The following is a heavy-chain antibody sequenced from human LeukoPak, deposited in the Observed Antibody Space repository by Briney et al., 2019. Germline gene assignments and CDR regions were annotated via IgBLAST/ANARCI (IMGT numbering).Heavy chain of an antibody. D-gene: IGHD5-12*01. V-gene: IGHV3-30*04. CDR3: ARAHDGYSGFEADY. CDR1: GFTFSSYA. J-gene: IGHJ4*02. Sequence: GRSLRLSCAASGFTFSSYAMHWVRQAPGKGLEWVAVISYDGSNKYYADSVKGRFTISRDNSKNTLYLQMNSLRAEDTAVYYCARAHDGYSGFEADYWGQGTLVTVSS. CDR2: ISYDGSNK.